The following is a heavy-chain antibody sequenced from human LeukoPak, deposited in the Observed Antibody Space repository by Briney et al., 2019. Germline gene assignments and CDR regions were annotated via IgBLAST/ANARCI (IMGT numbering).Heavy chain of an antibody. J-gene: IGHJ4*02. CDR2: ISPSGGST. Sequence: ASVKVSCKASGYTFSRYYMHWVRQAPGQGLEWMGIISPSGGSTTYAQKFQGRVTITADKSTSTAYMELSSLRSEDTAVYYCARELGGAVAANDYWGQGTLVTVSS. D-gene: IGHD6-19*01. V-gene: IGHV1-46*01. CDR1: GYTFSRYY. CDR3: ARELGGAVAANDY.